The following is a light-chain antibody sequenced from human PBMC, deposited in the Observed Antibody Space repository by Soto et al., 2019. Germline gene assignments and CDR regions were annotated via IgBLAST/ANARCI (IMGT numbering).Light chain of an antibody. CDR3: QXYDNLPIT. V-gene: IGKV1-39*01. CDR1: QSISSY. J-gene: IGKJ5*01. CDR2: AAS. Sequence: DIQMTQSPSSLSASVGDRVTITCRASQSISSYLNWYQQKPGKAPKLLIYAASSLQSGVPSRFSGSGSGTDFTLTISSLQPEDFATYYCQXYDNLPITXGQGTRLDIK.